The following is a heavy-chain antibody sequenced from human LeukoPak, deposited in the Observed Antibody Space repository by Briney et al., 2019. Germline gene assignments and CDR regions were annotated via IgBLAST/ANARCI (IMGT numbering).Heavy chain of an antibody. CDR1: GYTFTSYY. CDR3: ARVRVTLYYYYYYVDV. D-gene: IGHD2-21*02. J-gene: IGHJ6*03. Sequence: ASVKVSCKASGYTFTSYYMHWVRQAPGQGLEWMGWINPNSGGTNYAQKFQGRVTMTRDTSISTAYMELSRLRSDDTAVYYCARVRVTLYYYYYYVDVWGKGTTVTVSS. CDR2: INPNSGGT. V-gene: IGHV1-2*02.